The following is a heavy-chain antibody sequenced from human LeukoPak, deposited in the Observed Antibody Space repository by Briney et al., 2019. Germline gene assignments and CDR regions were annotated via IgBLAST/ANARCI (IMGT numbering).Heavy chain of an antibody. CDR2: INHSGST. V-gene: IGHV4-34*01. D-gene: IGHD3-3*01. CDR1: GGCFSGYY. J-gene: IGHJ6*03. CDR3: ARGPAIFGGPMARYMDV. Sequence: SETLSLTCAVYGGCFSGYYWSWIRQPPGKGLEWIGEINHSGSTNYNPSLKSRVTISVDTSRNQFSLKLSSVTAADTAVYYCARGPAIFGGPMARYMDVWGQGTTVTVSS.